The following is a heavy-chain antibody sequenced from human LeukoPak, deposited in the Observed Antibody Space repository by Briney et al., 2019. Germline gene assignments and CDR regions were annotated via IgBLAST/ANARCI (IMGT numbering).Heavy chain of an antibody. CDR3: ARNSIRYYDFWSGHDAFDI. CDR2: ISGSGGST. Sequence: GGSLRLSCAASGFTFSSYAMSWVRQAPGKGLEWVSAISGSGGSTYYADSVKGRFTISRDNSKNTLYLQMNSLRAEDTAVYYCARNSIRYYDFWSGHDAFDIWGQGTMVTVSS. J-gene: IGHJ3*02. V-gene: IGHV3-23*01. D-gene: IGHD3-3*01. CDR1: GFTFSSYA.